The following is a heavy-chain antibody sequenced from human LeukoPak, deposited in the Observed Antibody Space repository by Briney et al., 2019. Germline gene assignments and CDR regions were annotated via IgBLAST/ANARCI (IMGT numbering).Heavy chain of an antibody. J-gene: IGHJ4*02. Sequence: GGSLRLSWAASGFTSSSNAMGWVRQAPGKGLEWVSSIKGGGGDPFYADSVKGRFTISRDNSKNTLFLQLNSLRAEDTAVYYRAKGGHDFNPFYWWGQGTLVTVSS. CDR3: AKGGHDFNPFYW. V-gene: IGHV3-23*01. CDR2: IKGGGGDP. CDR1: GFTSSSNA. D-gene: IGHD2-21*02.